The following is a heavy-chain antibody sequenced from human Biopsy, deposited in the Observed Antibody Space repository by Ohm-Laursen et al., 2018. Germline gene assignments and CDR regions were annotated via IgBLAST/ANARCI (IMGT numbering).Heavy chain of an antibody. D-gene: IGHD2-2*01. CDR2: IYHTGST. Sequence: SQALSLTCTVSGDSISSGGNYWSWIRQFPGKGLEWIAYIYHTGSTYYNPSLKSRLSIAIDTSKNQFSVSLRSVTAADTAVYYCARGGTLVVVPTAVLHSFDIWGQGTTVTVSS. V-gene: IGHV4-31*03. J-gene: IGHJ3*02. CDR1: GDSISSGGNY. CDR3: ARGGTLVVVPTAVLHSFDI.